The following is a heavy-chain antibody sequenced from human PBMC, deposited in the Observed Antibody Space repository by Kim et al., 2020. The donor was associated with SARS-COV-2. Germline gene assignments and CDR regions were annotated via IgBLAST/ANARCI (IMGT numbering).Heavy chain of an antibody. D-gene: IGHD3-3*01. J-gene: IGHJ6*02. CDR2: ISSSGSTI. CDR3: ATYYDSQDDYYYYGMDV. V-gene: IGHV3-48*03. CDR1: GFTFSSYE. Sequence: GGSLRLSCAASGFTFSSYEMNWVRQAPGKGLEWVSYISSSGSTIYYADSVKGRFTISRDNAKNSLYLQMNSLRAEDTAVYYCATYYDSQDDYYYYGMDVWGQGTTVTVSS.